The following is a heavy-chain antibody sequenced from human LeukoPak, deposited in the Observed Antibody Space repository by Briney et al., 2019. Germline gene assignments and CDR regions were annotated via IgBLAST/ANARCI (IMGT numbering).Heavy chain of an antibody. CDR1: GYTFTDYY. V-gene: IGHV1-2*02. Sequence: GASVKVSCKASGYTFTDYYMHWVRQAPGQGLEWMGWINPNSGGTNYAQKFQGRVTMTRDTSISTAYMELSRLRSDDTAVYYCARDQEIAAAGGGYYYYYYYMDVWGKGTTVTVSS. CDR3: ARDQEIAAAGGGYYYYYYYMDV. CDR2: INPNSGGT. J-gene: IGHJ6*03. D-gene: IGHD6-13*01.